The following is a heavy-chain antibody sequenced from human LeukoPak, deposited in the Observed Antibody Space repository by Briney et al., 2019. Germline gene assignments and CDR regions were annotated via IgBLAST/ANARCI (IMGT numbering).Heavy chain of an antibody. Sequence: GGSLRLSCAASGFPFSGSAMHWVRQASGKGLEWVGRIRSKANSYATAYAASVKGRFTISRDDSKNTAYLQMNSLKTEDTAVYYCTRRGNRDYWGQGTLVTVSS. CDR2: IRSKANSYAT. CDR3: TRRGNRDY. D-gene: IGHD1-14*01. V-gene: IGHV3-73*01. CDR1: GFPFSGSA. J-gene: IGHJ4*02.